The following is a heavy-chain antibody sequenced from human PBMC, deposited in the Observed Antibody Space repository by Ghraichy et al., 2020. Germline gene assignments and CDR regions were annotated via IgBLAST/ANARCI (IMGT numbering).Heavy chain of an antibody. CDR2: ISPSDDST. J-gene: IGHJ4*02. D-gene: IGHD5-24*01. CDR1: GYTFSSHY. Sequence: ASVKFSCKASGYTFSSHYMHWVRQAPGQGLEWMGQISPSDDSTVYAEKLQGRVIVTRDTSTSTVYMEVSSLRSEDTAVYYCVRERDGYKSFDYWGPGTLVTVSS. V-gene: IGHV1-46*01. CDR3: VRERDGYKSFDY.